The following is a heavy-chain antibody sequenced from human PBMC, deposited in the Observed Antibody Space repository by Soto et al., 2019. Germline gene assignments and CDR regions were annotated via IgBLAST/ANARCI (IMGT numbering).Heavy chain of an antibody. V-gene: IGHV4-34*01. CDR2: INYRGST. J-gene: IGHJ4*02. Sequence: GSFSANYWTWIRQPPGKGLEWIGEINYRGSTNYSPSLKNRVTISADTSNYHFSLELTSVTAADTAVYYCASARFDSWGRGILVTVSS. CDR3: ASARFDS. CDR1: GSFSANY.